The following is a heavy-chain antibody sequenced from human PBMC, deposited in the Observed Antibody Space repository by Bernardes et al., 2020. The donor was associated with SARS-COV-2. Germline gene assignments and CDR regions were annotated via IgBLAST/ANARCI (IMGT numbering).Heavy chain of an antibody. D-gene: IGHD3-22*01. CDR2: IKQEGSEK. J-gene: IGHJ4*02. CDR3: ARANNYYDSSVLNY. V-gene: IGHV3-7*03. Sequence: GSVRLSCAASGFTFSRLWMSWVRQAPGKGLEWVASIKQEGSEKFYVDSVKGRFTIIRDNAKNSLYLQMNSLRAEDTAVYYCARANNYYDSSVLNYWGQGTLVTVSS. CDR1: GFTFSRLW.